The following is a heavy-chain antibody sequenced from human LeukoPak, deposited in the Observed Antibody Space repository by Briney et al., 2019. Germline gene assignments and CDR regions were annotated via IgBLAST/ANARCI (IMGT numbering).Heavy chain of an antibody. J-gene: IGHJ4*02. CDR2: ISSSSSLI. CDR3: TRQVSPLNAGTEDY. CDR1: GFTFSNYG. V-gene: IGHV3-48*01. Sequence: PGGSLRLSCAASGFTFSNYGMNWVRQAPGKGLEWISYISSSSSLIYYADSVKGRFTISRDNAKNSLYLQMNSLKTEDTAVYYCTRQVSPLNAGTEDYWGQGTLVTVSS. D-gene: IGHD6-13*01.